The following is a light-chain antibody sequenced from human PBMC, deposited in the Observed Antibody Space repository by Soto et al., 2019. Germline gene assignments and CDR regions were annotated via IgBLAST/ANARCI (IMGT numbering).Light chain of an antibody. CDR1: QSVSSY. Sequence: ETVLTQSPATLSLSPGERATLSCRASQSVSSYLAWYQQKPGQAPRLLISDASNRATGIPARFSGSGSGTDFTLTNSSLEPEDVAVYYGQHRSNWPLSFGGGTKVEIK. CDR3: QHRSNWPLS. V-gene: IGKV3-11*01. CDR2: DAS. J-gene: IGKJ4*01.